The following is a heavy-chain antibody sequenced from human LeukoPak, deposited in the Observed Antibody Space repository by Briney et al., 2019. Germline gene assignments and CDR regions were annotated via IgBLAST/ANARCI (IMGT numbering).Heavy chain of an antibody. V-gene: IGHV4-34*01. D-gene: IGHD3-10*01. CDR3: ARRITVVRGVIRGWFDP. J-gene: IGHJ5*02. Sequence: SETLSLTCAVYGGSFSGYYWSWIRQPPGKGLEWIGEINHSGSTNYNPSLKSRVTISVDTSKNQFSLKLSSVTAADTAVYYCARRITVVRGVIRGWFDPWGQGTLVTVPS. CDR2: INHSGST. CDR1: GGSFSGYY.